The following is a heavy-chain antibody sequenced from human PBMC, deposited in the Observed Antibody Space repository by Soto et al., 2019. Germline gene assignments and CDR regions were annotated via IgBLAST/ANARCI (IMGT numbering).Heavy chain of an antibody. J-gene: IGHJ6*02. V-gene: IGHV4-30-4*01. CDR2: IYYSGST. CDR3: ARVQQGLGYYYGMDV. Sequence: SETLSLTCTVSGGSISSGDYYWSWIRQPPGKGLEWIGYIYYSGSTYYNPSLKSRVTISVDTSKNQFSLKLSSVTAADTAVYYCARVQQGLGYYYGMDVWGQGTTVTVSS. CDR1: GGSISSGDYY. D-gene: IGHD6-13*01.